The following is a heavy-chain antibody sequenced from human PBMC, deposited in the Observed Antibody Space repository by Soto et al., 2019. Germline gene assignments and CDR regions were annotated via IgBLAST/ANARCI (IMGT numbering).Heavy chain of an antibody. CDR1: GFTFSSYS. J-gene: IGHJ3*02. D-gene: IGHD3-16*01. CDR2: ISSSSSYI. V-gene: IGHV3-21*01. Sequence: PVGSLRLSCAASGFTFSSYSMNWVRQAPGKGLEWVSSISSSSSYIYYADSVKGRFTISRDNAKNSLYLQMNSLRAEDTAVCYCARELHELAYDVGAFDIWGQGTMVTVSS. CDR3: ARELHELAYDVGAFDI.